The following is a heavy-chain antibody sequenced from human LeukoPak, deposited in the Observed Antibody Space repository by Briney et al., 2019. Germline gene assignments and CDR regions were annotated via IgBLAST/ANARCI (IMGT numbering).Heavy chain of an antibody. CDR1: GFTFSSYA. Sequence: GGSLRLSCAASGFTFSSYAMTWVRQAPGKGLEGVSGISGSGGSTYYADSVKGRFTTSRDNSKNTLYLQMNSLRAEDTAVYYCAKSRNFDWLPSDYWGQGTLVTVSS. V-gene: IGHV3-23*01. CDR3: AKSRNFDWLPSDY. D-gene: IGHD3-9*01. CDR2: ISGSGGST. J-gene: IGHJ4*02.